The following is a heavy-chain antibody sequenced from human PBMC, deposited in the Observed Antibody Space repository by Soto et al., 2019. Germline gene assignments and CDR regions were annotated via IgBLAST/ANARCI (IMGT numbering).Heavy chain of an antibody. Sequence: SETLSLTCTVSGGSISSSSYYWGWIRQPPGKGLEWIGSIYYSGSTYYNPSLKSRVTISVDTSKNQFSLKLSSVTAADTAVYYCARHLSITIFGVVINYYYYGMDVWGQGTTVT. CDR2: IYYSGST. J-gene: IGHJ6*01. CDR3: ARHLSITIFGVVINYYYYGMDV. CDR1: GGSISSSSYY. D-gene: IGHD3-3*01. V-gene: IGHV4-39*01.